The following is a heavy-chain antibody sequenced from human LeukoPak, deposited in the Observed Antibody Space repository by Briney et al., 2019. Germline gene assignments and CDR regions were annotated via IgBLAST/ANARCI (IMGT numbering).Heavy chain of an antibody. CDR1: GFTFSSYS. J-gene: IGHJ4*02. CDR2: ISSSSSYI. D-gene: IGHD4-17*01. V-gene: IGHV3-21*01. CDR3: ARDLSQGGFYGDYDDY. Sequence: PGGSLRLSCAASGFTFSSYSMNWVRQAPGKGLEWVSSISSSSSYIYYADSVKGRLTISRDNAKNSLYLQMNSLRAEDTAVYYCARDLSQGGFYGDYDDYWGQGTLVTVSS.